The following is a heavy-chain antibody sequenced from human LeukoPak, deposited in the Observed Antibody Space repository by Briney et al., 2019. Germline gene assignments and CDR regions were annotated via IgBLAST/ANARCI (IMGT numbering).Heavy chain of an antibody. CDR1: GFTFSNAW. Sequence: PGGSLRLSCAASGFTFSNAWMSWVRQAPGKGLEWVGRIKSKTDGGTTDYAAPVKGRFTISRDDSKNTLYLQMNSLKTEDTDLYPSAPDIVEIPAAETNTAHYLHYYYYCYMDVWGKGTTVTVSS. D-gene: IGHD2-2*01. V-gene: IGHV3-15*01. CDR3: APDIVEIPAAETNTAHYLHYYYYCYMDV. J-gene: IGHJ6*03. CDR2: IKSKTDGGTT.